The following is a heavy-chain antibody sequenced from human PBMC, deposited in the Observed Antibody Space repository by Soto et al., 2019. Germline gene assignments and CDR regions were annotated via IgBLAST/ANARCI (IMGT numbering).Heavy chain of an antibody. CDR1: GFSFRNYA. CDR3: ANGRATYGLLTHDY. CDR2: LTGSSSNI. V-gene: IGHV3-23*01. D-gene: IGHD3-10*01. J-gene: IGHJ4*02. Sequence: GGSLRLSCAASGFSFRNYAMSWVRQAPGKGVEWISTLTGSSSNIYYADSVKGRFAISRDNSRNTLYLQMNSLTAEDTAVYYCANGRATYGLLTHDYWGQGTLVTVSS.